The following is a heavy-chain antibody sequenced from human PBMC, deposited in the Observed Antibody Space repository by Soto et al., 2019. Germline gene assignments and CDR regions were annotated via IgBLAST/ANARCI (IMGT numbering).Heavy chain of an antibody. CDR3: AHRNMRTLFGVVTRPSWFDP. CDR2: IYWDDDK. J-gene: IGHJ5*02. Sequence: QITLKESGPTLVKPTQTLTLTCTFSGFSLSTSGVGVGWIRQPPGKALEWLALIYWDDDKRYSPSLKSRLPITKDPSKNQVVLKTTNRDPVDTATYFCAHRNMRTLFGVVTRPSWFDPWGQGTLVTVSS. V-gene: IGHV2-5*02. CDR1: GFSLSTSGVG. D-gene: IGHD3-3*01.